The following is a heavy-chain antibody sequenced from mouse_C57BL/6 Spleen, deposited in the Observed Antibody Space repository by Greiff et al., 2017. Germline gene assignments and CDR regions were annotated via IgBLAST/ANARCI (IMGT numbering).Heavy chain of an antibody. CDR2: IHPNSGST. V-gene: IGHV1-64*01. J-gene: IGHJ1*03. CDR1: GYTFTSYW. CDR3: ARAGTVVATEDWYFDV. Sequence: QVQLQQPGAELVKPGASVKLSCKASGYTFTSYWMHWVKQRPGQGLEWIGMIHPNSGSTNYNEKFKSKATLTVDKSSSTAYMQLSSLTSEDSAVYYCARAGTVVATEDWYFDVWGTGTTVTVSS. D-gene: IGHD1-1*01.